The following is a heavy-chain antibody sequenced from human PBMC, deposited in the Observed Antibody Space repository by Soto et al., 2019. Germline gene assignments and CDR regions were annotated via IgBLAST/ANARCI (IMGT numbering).Heavy chain of an antibody. J-gene: IGHJ4*02. CDR2: IWYDGSNK. D-gene: IGHD6-19*01. CDR1: GFTFSSYG. V-gene: IGHV3-33*01. CDR3: ARDRYSSGWYDLDY. Sequence: QVQLVESGGGVVQPGRSLRLSCAASGFTFSSYGMHWVRQAPGKGLEWVAVIWYDGSNKYYADSVKGRFTISRDNSKNTLYLQMNSLGVEDTAVYYCARDRYSSGWYDLDYWGQGTLVTVSS.